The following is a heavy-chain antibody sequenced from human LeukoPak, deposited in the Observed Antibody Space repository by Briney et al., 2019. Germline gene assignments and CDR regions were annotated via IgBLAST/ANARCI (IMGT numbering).Heavy chain of an antibody. CDR1: GFTLSNYW. CDR3: ASGSPAFDY. Sequence: GGSLRLSCAASGFTLSNYWMNWVRQAPGKGLEWVSYISSSGSTIYYADSVKGRFTISRDNAKNSLYLQMNSLRAEDTAVYYCASGSPAFDYWGQGTLVTVSS. J-gene: IGHJ4*02. V-gene: IGHV3-48*04. CDR2: ISSSGSTI.